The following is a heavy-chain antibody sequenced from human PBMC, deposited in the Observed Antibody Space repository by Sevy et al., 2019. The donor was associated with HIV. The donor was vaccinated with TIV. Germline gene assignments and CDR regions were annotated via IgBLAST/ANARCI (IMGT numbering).Heavy chain of an antibody. CDR3: AMNYYDSSGSSFFFDY. CDR1: GFTFSSYG. V-gene: IGHV3-33*01. Sequence: GGSLRLSCAASGFTFSSYGMHWVRQAPGKGLEWVAVIWYDGSNKYYADSVKGRLTFSRDNSKNTLYLQMNSLGAEETAVYYCAMNYYDSSGSSFFFDYWGQGTLVTVSS. CDR2: IWYDGSNK. D-gene: IGHD3-22*01. J-gene: IGHJ4*02.